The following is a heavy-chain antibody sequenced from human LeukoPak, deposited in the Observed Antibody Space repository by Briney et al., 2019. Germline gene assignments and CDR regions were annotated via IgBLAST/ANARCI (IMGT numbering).Heavy chain of an antibody. V-gene: IGHV5-51*01. Sequence: GESLKISCKGSGYSFTSYWIGWVRQMPGKGLEWMGIIYPGDSDTKYSPSFQGQVTISADKSISTAYLQWSSLRASDTAMYYCARGDGDYSWYFDLWGRGTLVTVSS. D-gene: IGHD4-17*01. CDR3: ARGDGDYSWYFDL. CDR2: IYPGDSDT. CDR1: GYSFTSYW. J-gene: IGHJ2*01.